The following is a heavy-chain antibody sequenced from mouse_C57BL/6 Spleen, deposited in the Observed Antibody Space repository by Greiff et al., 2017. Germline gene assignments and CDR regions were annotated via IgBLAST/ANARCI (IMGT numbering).Heavy chain of an antibody. CDR3: APDCYGSGDGCFEV. V-gene: IGHV14-3*01. CDR1: GFTFTNTY. J-gene: IGHJ1*03. CDR2: IDPANGNT. Sequence: VQLQQSVAELVRPGASVKLSCTASGFTFTNTYMHWVKQRPEQGLEWIGRIDPANGNTKYAPKFQGKATITADTSSNTAYLQRSSLTSEDTAVYYGAPDCYGSGDGCFEVWGTGTTVTVSS. D-gene: IGHD1-1*01.